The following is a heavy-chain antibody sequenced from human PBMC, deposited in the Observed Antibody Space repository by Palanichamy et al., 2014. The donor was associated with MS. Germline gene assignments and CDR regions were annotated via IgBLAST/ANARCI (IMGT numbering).Heavy chain of an antibody. CDR1: GFTFRNYA. D-gene: IGHD1-1*01. Sequence: QVQMVESGGGVVQPGGSLRLSCETSGFTFRNYAMHWVRQTPDKGLEWVAVISYDATIKYYADSVKGRFTISKDNVNNKLHLQMNRLRNEDSAVYYCARSLGSERGYWYFDLWGRGTLITVSS. CDR2: ISYDATIK. CDR3: ARSLGSERGYWYFDL. J-gene: IGHJ2*01. V-gene: IGHV3-30-3*01.